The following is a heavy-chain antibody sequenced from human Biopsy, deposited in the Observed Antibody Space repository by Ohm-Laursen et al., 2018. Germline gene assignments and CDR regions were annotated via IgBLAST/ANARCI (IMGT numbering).Heavy chain of an antibody. V-gene: IGHV4-59*07. Sequence: SDTLSLTCPVSSGSISSYYWSWIRQPPGKGLEWIGYIDYRGSTKYNPSLRSRVTMSIDTSRNQFSLKLSSVTAADTAVYYCATTTMDTSGWFGNYFDSWGQGTLVTVSA. D-gene: IGHD6-19*01. CDR3: ATTTMDTSGWFGNYFDS. CDR1: SGSISSYY. J-gene: IGHJ4*02. CDR2: IDYRGST.